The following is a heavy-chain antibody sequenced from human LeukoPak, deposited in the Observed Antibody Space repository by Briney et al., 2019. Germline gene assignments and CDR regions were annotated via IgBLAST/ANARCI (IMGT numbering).Heavy chain of an antibody. CDR1: GYTFTSYG. CDR3: ARGLLSFAFDI. Sequence: SVKVSCKASGYTFTSYGISWVRQAPGQGLEWMGGIIPIFGTANYAQKFQGRVTITTDESTSTAYMELSSLRSEDTAVYYCARGLLSFAFDIWGQGTMVTVSS. D-gene: IGHD3-10*01. V-gene: IGHV1-69*05. CDR2: IIPIFGTA. J-gene: IGHJ3*02.